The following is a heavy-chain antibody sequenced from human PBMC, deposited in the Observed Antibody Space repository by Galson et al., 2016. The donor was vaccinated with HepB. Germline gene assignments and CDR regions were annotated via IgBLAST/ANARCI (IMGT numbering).Heavy chain of an antibody. CDR1: GFTFSSYN. CDR3: AREEQTAINYFDP. J-gene: IGHJ5*02. Sequence: SMRLSCATSGFTFSSYNMNWVRQAPGKGLEWVSSISSGSKYTNYADSVRGRFTISRDNTEKSLFLQMNSPRAEDTAIYYCAREEQTAINYFDPWGQGTLVSVTS. CDR2: ISSGSKYT. V-gene: IGHV3-21*01. D-gene: IGHD1-1*01.